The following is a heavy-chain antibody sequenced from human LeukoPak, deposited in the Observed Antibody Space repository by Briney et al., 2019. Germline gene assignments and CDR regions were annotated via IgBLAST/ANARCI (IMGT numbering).Heavy chain of an antibody. CDR1: GGSISSGDYY. J-gene: IGHJ5*02. CDR2: IYYSGST. Sequence: SQTLSLTCTVSGGSISSGDYYWSWIRQPPGKGLEWIGYIYYSGSTYYNPSLKSRVTISVDTSKNQFSLKLSSVTAADTAVYYCARGLGGVVPAASRRFDPWGQGTLVTVSS. V-gene: IGHV4-30-4*01. CDR3: ARGLGGVVPAASRRFDP. D-gene: IGHD2-2*01.